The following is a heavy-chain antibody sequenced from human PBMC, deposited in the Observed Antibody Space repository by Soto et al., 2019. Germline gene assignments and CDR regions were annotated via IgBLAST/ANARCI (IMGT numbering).Heavy chain of an antibody. CDR3: ATERSAQYFDY. V-gene: IGHV1-69*06. D-gene: IGHD1-1*01. CDR1: GGTFSSHG. Sequence: QVQLLQSGTALQKPGSSVKVSCKASGGTFSSHGIAWVRQVPGQGLEWVGGIMPTFGSATHAPKFQGRVTISADKSTSTAYMELRSLRSEDTAVYYCATERSAQYFDYWGQGTLVTVSS. J-gene: IGHJ4*02. CDR2: IMPTFGSA.